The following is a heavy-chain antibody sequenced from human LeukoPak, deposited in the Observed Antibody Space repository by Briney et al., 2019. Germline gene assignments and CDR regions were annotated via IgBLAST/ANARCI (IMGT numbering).Heavy chain of an antibody. V-gene: IGHV3-48*02. CDR2: ISSGSSTI. J-gene: IGHJ4*02. CDR1: GFTFSTYS. D-gene: IGHD6-19*01. Sequence: GGSPRLSCAASGFTFSTYSMNWVRQAPGKGLEWLSYISSGSSTIYYADSVKGRFTISRDNAKNSLYLQMNSLRDEDTAVYFCAKSSGWFLDYWGQGTLVTVSS. CDR3: AKSSGWFLDY.